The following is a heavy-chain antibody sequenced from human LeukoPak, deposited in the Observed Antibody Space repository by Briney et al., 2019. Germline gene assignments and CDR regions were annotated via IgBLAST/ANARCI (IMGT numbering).Heavy chain of an antibody. D-gene: IGHD3-3*01. CDR1: GFTFSYYW. CDR3: ASQVTIFGGGKYFDH. CDR2: INEEGSEK. J-gene: IGHJ4*02. Sequence: GGSLRLSCAASGFTFSYYWMTWVRQAPGKGLEWVANINEEGSEKYYVDSVKGRFTISRDDAKNSLYLHMNSLRAEDTAVYHCASQVTIFGGGKYFDHWGQGTLVTVSS. V-gene: IGHV3-7*05.